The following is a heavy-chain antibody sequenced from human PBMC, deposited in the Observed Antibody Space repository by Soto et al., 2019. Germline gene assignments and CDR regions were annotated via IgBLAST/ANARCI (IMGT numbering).Heavy chain of an antibody. D-gene: IGHD1-1*01. Sequence: GGSLRLSCAASGFSLRDHALSWVRQAAGGGLEWVSGISGSEDRTNYADFVRGRFIISKDRAKNTLYLDMSGLRVDDTAVYFCGGTYTGGWGQGTLVTVSS. CDR3: GGTYTGG. CDR2: ISGSEDRT. J-gene: IGHJ4*02. CDR1: GFSLRDHA. V-gene: IGHV3-23*01.